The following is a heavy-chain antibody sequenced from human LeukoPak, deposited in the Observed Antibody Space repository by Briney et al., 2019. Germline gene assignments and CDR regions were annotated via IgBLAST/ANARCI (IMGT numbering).Heavy chain of an antibody. D-gene: IGHD3-10*01. Sequence: SETLSLTCTVSGGSISSGDYYWSWIRQPPGKGLEWIGYIYYSGSTYYNPSLKSRVTIPVDTSKNQFSLKLSSVTAADTAVYYCAAGFGELFDYWGQGTLVTVSS. J-gene: IGHJ4*02. CDR3: AAGFGELFDY. CDR2: IYYSGST. CDR1: GGSISSGDYY. V-gene: IGHV4-30-4*01.